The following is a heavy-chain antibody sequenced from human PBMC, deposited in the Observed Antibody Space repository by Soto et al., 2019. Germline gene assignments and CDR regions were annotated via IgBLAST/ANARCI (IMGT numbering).Heavy chain of an antibody. CDR3: VRGGCISHDHVIIEPATLGFDP. CDR2: MNPNRTNT. J-gene: IGHJ5*02. D-gene: IGHD2-2*01. Sequence: QVQLMQSGAEVKKPGASVKVSCKASGYTFTTYDINWVRQAPGQGLEWMGLMNPNRTNTGYAEKFQGRFTMTRDTSISTAYMELSSLRYADPAVSYLVRGGCISHDHVIIEPATLGFDPWGQGNLVTVSS. V-gene: IGHV1-8*01. CDR1: GYTFTTYD.